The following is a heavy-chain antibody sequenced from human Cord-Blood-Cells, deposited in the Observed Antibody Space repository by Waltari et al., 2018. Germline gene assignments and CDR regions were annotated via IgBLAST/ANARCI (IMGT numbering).Heavy chain of an antibody. V-gene: IGHV3-33*01. D-gene: IGHD7-27*01. CDR1: GFNFSSYG. CDR2: IWYDGSNK. Sequence: QVQLVESGGGVVQPGRSLRLSCAASGFNFSSYGLRWARQAPGKGLEWVAVIWYDGSNKYYADSVKGRFTISRDNSENTLYLQMNSLRAEDTAVYYCARGRLLGIYAFDIWGQGTMVTISS. J-gene: IGHJ3*02. CDR3: ARGRLLGIYAFDI.